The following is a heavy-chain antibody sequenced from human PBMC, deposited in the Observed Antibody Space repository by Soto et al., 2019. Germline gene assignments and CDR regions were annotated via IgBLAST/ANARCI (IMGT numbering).Heavy chain of an antibody. V-gene: IGHV3-21*01. J-gene: IGHJ3*02. D-gene: IGHD6-19*01. Sequence: GGSLILSCAASGFTFSSYSMNWVRQAPGKGLEWVSSISRSSSYIYYADSVKGRFTISRDNAKNSLYLQMNSLRAEDTAVYYCARPRPYSSGYDAFDIWGQGTMVTVSS. CDR2: ISRSSSYI. CDR3: ARPRPYSSGYDAFDI. CDR1: GFTFSSYS.